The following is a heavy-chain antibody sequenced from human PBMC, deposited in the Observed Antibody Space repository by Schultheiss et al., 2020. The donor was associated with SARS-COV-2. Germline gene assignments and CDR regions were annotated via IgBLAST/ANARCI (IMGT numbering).Heavy chain of an antibody. Sequence: SVKVSCKASGGTFSSYAISWVRQAPGQGLEWMGIINPSGGSTSYAQKFQGRVTITADESTSTAYMELSSLRSEDTAVYYCARDLPRRITMIVVAPAAFDYWGQGTLVTVSS. CDR1: GGTFSSYA. CDR2: INPSGGST. CDR3: ARDLPRRITMIVVAPAAFDY. V-gene: IGHV1-69*11. D-gene: IGHD3-22*01. J-gene: IGHJ4*02.